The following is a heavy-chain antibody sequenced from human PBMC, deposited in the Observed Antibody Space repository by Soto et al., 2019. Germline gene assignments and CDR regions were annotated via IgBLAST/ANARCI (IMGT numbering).Heavy chain of an antibody. CDR2: ISSSGGAI. V-gene: IGHV3-48*02. D-gene: IGHD6-13*01. CDR3: ATWHGVSTWFVVVYYFCGMEV. Sequence: EVQLVESGGDLVQPGGSLRLSCAASGFIFSDYTMTWVRQAPGRGLEFVSHISSSGGAIFYAESVKGRFTVSRDNAKNSLYLQMNSLRDADTSVYFCATWHGVSTWFVVVYYFCGMEVWGQGTAVTVSS. CDR1: GFIFSDYT. J-gene: IGHJ6*01.